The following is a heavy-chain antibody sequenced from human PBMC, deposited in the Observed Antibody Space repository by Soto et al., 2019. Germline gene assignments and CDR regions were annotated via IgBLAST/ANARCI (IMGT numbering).Heavy chain of an antibody. Sequence: LGRSLSLACAASGFTFSSYAMSWVRQAPGKGLEWVSAISGSGGSTYYADSVKGRFTISRDNSKNTLYLQMNSLRAEDTAVYYCAKDPSQQLVQSWGQGTLVTVSS. V-gene: IGHV3-23*01. CDR1: GFTFSSYA. CDR3: AKDPSQQLVQS. J-gene: IGHJ4*02. D-gene: IGHD6-13*01. CDR2: ISGSGGST.